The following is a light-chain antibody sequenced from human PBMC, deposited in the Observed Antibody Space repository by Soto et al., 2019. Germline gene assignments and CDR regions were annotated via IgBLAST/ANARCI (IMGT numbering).Light chain of an antibody. CDR3: QQYNNWPIT. J-gene: IGKJ4*01. Sequence: EVVMAQSPATLSVSPGETATLSCRASQGVRSNLAWYQQKRGQAPRILIYGASARATDIPARFSGSGSGTEFTLTICSLHSEDFAIYFCQQYNNWPITFGGGTKVEI. V-gene: IGKV3-15*01. CDR2: GAS. CDR1: QGVRSN.